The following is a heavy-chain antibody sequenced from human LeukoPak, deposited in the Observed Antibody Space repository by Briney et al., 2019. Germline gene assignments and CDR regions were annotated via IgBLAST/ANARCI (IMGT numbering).Heavy chain of an antibody. D-gene: IGHD3-9*01. CDR1: GYTFTSYD. V-gene: IGHV1-8*03. CDR3: ARVPISAPKGYYDILTGSRGYYFDY. J-gene: IGHJ4*02. CDR2: MNPNSGNT. Sequence: ASVKVSCKASGYTFTSYDINWVRQATGQGLEWMGWMNPNSGNTGYAQKFQGRVTITRNTSISTAYMELSSLRSEDTAVYYCARVPISAPKGYYDILTGSRGYYFDYWGQGTLVTVSS.